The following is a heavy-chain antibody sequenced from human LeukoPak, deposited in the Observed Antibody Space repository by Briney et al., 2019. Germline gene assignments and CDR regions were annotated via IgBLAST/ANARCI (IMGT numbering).Heavy chain of an antibody. CDR2: ISPNSGGT. V-gene: IGHV1-2*02. D-gene: IGHD3-22*01. CDR1: GYTFTSYG. CDR3: ARGLGATYYYDSSGPGG. Sequence: GASVKVSCKASGYTFTSYGISWVRQAPGQGLEWMGWISPNSGGTNYAQKFQGRVTMTRDTSISTAYMELSRLRSDDTAVYYCARGLGATYYYDSSGPGGWGQGTLVTVSS. J-gene: IGHJ4*02.